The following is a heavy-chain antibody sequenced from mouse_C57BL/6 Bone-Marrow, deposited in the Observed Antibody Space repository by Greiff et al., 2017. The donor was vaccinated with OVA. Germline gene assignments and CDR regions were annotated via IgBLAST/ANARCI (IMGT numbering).Heavy chain of an antibody. J-gene: IGHJ3*01. Sequence: QVTLKVCGPGILQPSQTLSLTCSFSGFSLSTFGMGVGWIRQPSGKGLEWLAHIWWDDDKYYNPALKSRLTISKDTSKNQVFLKIANVDTADTATYYCARMGTPTTPLYYDYDRFAYWGQGTLVTVSA. CDR3: ARMGTPTTPLYYDYDRFAY. CDR1: GFSLSTFGMG. V-gene: IGHV8-8*01. D-gene: IGHD2-4*01. CDR2: IWWDDDK.